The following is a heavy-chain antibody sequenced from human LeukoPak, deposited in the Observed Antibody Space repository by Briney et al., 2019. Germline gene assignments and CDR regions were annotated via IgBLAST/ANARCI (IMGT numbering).Heavy chain of an antibody. J-gene: IGHJ6*02. Sequence: PGGSLRLSCAASGFTLGSYSMTWVRQAPGKGLEWVSSISSAGNYIYYAESLKGRFTISRDNANNSLSLQMNSLRAEDTAVYYCARWVNSGSYKLFYGLDVWGRGTTVTVSS. CDR3: ARWVNSGSYKLFYGLDV. CDR1: GFTLGSYS. V-gene: IGHV3-21*01. CDR2: ISSAGNYI. D-gene: IGHD1-26*01.